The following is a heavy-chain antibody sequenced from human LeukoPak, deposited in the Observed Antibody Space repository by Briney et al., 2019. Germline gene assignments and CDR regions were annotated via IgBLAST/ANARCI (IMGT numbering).Heavy chain of an antibody. V-gene: IGHV3-21*06. CDR1: GYTFSTYS. J-gene: IGHJ4*02. CDR3: ARSFYDSSGYANFDY. Sequence: PGGSLRLSCAVSGYTFSTYSMNWVRQAPGKGLEWVSFISSGSSYIYYADLVKGRFTISRDNAKNSLYLQMNSLRADDTAVYFCARSFYDSSGYANFDYWGQGALVTVSS. D-gene: IGHD3-22*01. CDR2: ISSGSSYI.